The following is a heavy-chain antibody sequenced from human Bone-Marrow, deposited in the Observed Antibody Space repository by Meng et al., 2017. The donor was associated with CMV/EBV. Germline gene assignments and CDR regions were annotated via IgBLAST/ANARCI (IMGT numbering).Heavy chain of an antibody. D-gene: IGHD3-10*01. CDR1: GCTFISYT. CDR2: IIPILGIA. J-gene: IGHJ6*02. V-gene: IGHV1-69*04. Sequence: SVKVSCKASGCTFISYTISWVRQASGQGLEWMGRIIPILGIANYAQKFQGRVTITADKSTSTAYMELSSLRSEDTAVYYGARDQGYGSGSYYYYYYYGMDVWGQGSTVTVSS. CDR3: ARDQGYGSGSYYYYYYYGMDV.